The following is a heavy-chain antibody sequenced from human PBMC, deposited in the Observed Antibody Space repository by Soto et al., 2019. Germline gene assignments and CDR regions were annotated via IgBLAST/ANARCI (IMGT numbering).Heavy chain of an antibody. V-gene: IGHV4-59*12. CDR1: GGSISSYY. D-gene: IGHD6-13*01. Sequence: SETLSLTCTVSGGSISSYYWGWIRQPPGKGQEWIGYIYHSGSTYYNPSLKSRVTISVDRSKNQFSLKLSSVTAADTAVYYCARVGRLSIAAAGTDYYYGMDVWGQGTTVTVSS. CDR2: IYHSGST. CDR3: ARVGRLSIAAAGTDYYYGMDV. J-gene: IGHJ6*02.